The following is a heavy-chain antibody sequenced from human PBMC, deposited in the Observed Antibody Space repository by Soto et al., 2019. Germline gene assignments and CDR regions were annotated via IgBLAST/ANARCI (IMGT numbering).Heavy chain of an antibody. J-gene: IGHJ5*02. V-gene: IGHV4-59*01. D-gene: IGHD3-22*01. CDR3: ARDESVYYYDSSGAHYAGLFDP. Sequence: SETLSLTCTVSGGSISSSYWSWIRQPPGKGLESIGYIYYSGSTNYNPSLKSRVNISVDTSKNQFSLKLSSVTAADTAVYYCARDESVYYYDSSGAHYAGLFDPWGQGTLVTVSP. CDR1: GGSISSSY. CDR2: IYYSGST.